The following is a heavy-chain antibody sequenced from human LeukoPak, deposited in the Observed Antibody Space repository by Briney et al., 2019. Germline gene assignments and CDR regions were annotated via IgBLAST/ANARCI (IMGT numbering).Heavy chain of an antibody. Sequence: GGSLRLSCAASGFTFSNAWMNWVRQAPGKGLEWVSAISGSGGSTYYADSVKGRFTISRDNSKNTLYLQMNSLRAEDTAVYYCAKETYYYGSGSILDYWGQGTLVTVSS. CDR1: GFTFSNAW. D-gene: IGHD3-10*01. J-gene: IGHJ4*02. CDR3: AKETYYYGSGSILDY. CDR2: ISGSGGST. V-gene: IGHV3-23*01.